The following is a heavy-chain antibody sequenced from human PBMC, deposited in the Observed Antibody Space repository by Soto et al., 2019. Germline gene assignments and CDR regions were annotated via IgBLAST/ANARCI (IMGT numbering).Heavy chain of an antibody. Sequence: TLSLTCTVSGGSLSSGGYYWSWIRQHPGKGLEWIGYIYYSGSTYYNPSLKSRVTISVDTSKNQFSLKLSSVTAADTAVYYCARETHYDFWSGPTGWFDPWGQGTLVTVSS. CDR1: GGSLSSGGYY. CDR2: IYYSGST. CDR3: ARETHYDFWSGPTGWFDP. V-gene: IGHV4-31*03. J-gene: IGHJ5*02. D-gene: IGHD3-3*01.